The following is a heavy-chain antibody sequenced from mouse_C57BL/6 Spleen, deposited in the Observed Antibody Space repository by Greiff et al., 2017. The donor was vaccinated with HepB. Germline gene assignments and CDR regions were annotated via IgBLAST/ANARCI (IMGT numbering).Heavy chain of an antibody. V-gene: IGHV1-64*01. CDR2: IHPNSGST. D-gene: IGHD4-1*01. J-gene: IGHJ3*01. CDR1: GYTFTSYW. Sequence: VQLQQPGAELVKPGASVKLSCKASGYTFTSYWMHWVKQRPGQGLEWIGMIHPNSGSTNYNEKFKSKATLTVDKSSSTAYMQLSSLTSEDSAVYYCASGLTGTSLFAYWGQGTLVTVSA. CDR3: ASGLTGTSLFAY.